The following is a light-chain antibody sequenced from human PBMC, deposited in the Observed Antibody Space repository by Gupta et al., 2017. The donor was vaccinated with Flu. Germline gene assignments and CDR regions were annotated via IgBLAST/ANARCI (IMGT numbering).Light chain of an antibody. CDR2: AAS. Sequence: DIQMTQSPSSLYASVGDRVTITCRASQDIGTYLNWYQQRPGKAPRLLIYAASSLQGGVPSRFSGSGSGTDFILTISRLRPADFATYYCQQSYIIPRTLGEWTKVEI. J-gene: IGKJ1*01. CDR3: QQSYIIPRT. V-gene: IGKV1-39*01. CDR1: QDIGTY.